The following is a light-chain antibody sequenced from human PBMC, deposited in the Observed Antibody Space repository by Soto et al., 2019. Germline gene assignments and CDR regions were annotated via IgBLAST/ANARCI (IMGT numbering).Light chain of an antibody. CDR1: QSVTIY. CDR2: DAS. Sequence: EIVLTQSPATLSLSPGERATLSCRASQSVTIYLAWYQQKPGQAPRLLIYDASNRATGIPARFSGSGSGTDFPLTISSLEPEDFAVYYCQQRGKWPLTFGGGTKVEIK. J-gene: IGKJ4*01. CDR3: QQRGKWPLT. V-gene: IGKV3-11*01.